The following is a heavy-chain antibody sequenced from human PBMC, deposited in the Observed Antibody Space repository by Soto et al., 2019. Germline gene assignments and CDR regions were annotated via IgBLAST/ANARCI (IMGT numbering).Heavy chain of an antibody. J-gene: IGHJ4*02. Sequence: PSETLSLTCTVSGGSISSGDYYWSWIRQPPGKGLEWIGYIYYSGSTYYNPSLKSRVTISVDTSKNQFSLKLSSVTAADTAAYYCARFPRGYSYGHFDYWGQGTLVTVSS. V-gene: IGHV4-30-4*02. CDR2: IYYSGST. D-gene: IGHD5-18*01. CDR3: ARFPRGYSYGHFDY. CDR1: GGSISSGDYY.